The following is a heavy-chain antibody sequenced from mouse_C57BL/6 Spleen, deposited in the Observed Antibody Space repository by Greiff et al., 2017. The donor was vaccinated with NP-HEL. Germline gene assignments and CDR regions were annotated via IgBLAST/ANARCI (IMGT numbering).Heavy chain of an antibody. CDR3: ARDLGGLYYFDY. CDR2: ISYDGSN. V-gene: IGHV3-6*01. CDR1: GYSITSGYY. Sequence: VQLKESGPGLVKPSQSLSLTCSVTGYSITSGYYWNWIRQFPGNKLEWMGYISYDGSNNYNPSLKNRISITRDTSKNQFFLKLNSVTTEDTATYYCARDLGGLYYFDYWGQGTTLTVSS. J-gene: IGHJ2*01. D-gene: IGHD3-1*01.